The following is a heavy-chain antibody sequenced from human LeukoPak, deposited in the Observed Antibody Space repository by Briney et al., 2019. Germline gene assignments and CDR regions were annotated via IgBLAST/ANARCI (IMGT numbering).Heavy chain of an antibody. Sequence: TSETLSLTCTVSGGSISSYYWNWIRQPAGKGLEWIGRVYPSGSTNYNPSLKSRVTMSVDTSKNQFSLKLSSVTAADTAVYYCARDYSGGYPGGAVFDSWGQGALVTVSS. CDR2: VYPSGST. CDR3: ARDYSGGYPGGAVFDS. D-gene: IGHD2-15*01. CDR1: GGSISSYY. J-gene: IGHJ4*02. V-gene: IGHV4-4*07.